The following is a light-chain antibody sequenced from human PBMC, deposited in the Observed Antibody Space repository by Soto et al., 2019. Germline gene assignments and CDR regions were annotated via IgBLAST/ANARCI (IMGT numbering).Light chain of an antibody. Sequence: DIQLTQSPSFLSASVGDRVTITCRASQGISSYLSWYQQKPGKAPKLLIYAASTLQSAVPSRFSGSGSGTEFTLTISSLQPEDFATYYCQQLNSYPRLTFGGGTKVEIK. CDR3: QQLNSYPRLT. CDR2: AAS. V-gene: IGKV1-9*01. CDR1: QGISSY. J-gene: IGKJ4*01.